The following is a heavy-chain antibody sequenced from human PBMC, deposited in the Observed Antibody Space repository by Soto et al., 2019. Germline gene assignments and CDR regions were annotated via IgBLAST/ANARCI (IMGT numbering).Heavy chain of an antibody. Sequence: ASVKVSCKASGYTFTSYYMHWVRQAPGQGLEWTGIINPSGGSTSYAQKFQGRVTMTRDTSTSTVYMELSSLRSEDTAVYYCARSLRLGVYYYYYGMEVWGQGTTVNVS. D-gene: IGHD3-10*01. V-gene: IGHV1-46*01. CDR1: GYTFTSYY. J-gene: IGHJ6*01. CDR3: ARSLRLGVYYYYYGMEV. CDR2: INPSGGST.